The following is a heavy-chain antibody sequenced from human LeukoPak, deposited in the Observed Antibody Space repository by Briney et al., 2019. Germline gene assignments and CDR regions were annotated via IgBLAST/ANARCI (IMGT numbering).Heavy chain of an antibody. J-gene: IGHJ4*02. Sequence: ASVKVSCKASGYTFSGYAMNWLRQVPGQGFEWMGWINTHTGNPTYAQGFTGRYVFSLDTPVSTAYLQISSLKAEDTAVYHCARGRDYIYFDYWGQGSLITVSS. D-gene: IGHD4-11*01. CDR2: INTHTGNP. CDR1: GYTFSGYA. CDR3: ARGRDYIYFDY. V-gene: IGHV7-4-1*02.